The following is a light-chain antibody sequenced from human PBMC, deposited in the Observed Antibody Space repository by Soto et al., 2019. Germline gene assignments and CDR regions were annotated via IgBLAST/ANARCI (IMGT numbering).Light chain of an antibody. CDR2: NTS. J-gene: IGKJ4*01. Sequence: EIVLTQSPATLSLSPGERVTLSCRASQTFSSFLAWYQQIPGQAPSLLIYNTSTRATGIPARFTGGGSGTDFTLTISSLEPEDFAVYYCQHRSSFGGGTKVEIK. CDR1: QTFSSF. V-gene: IGKV3-11*01. CDR3: QHRSS.